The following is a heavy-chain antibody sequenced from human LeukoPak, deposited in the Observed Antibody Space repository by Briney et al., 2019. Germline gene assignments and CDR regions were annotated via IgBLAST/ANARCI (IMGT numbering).Heavy chain of an antibody. V-gene: IGHV4-34*01. CDR3: ARVSIVRGGPDYYFDY. CDR2: INHSGST. D-gene: IGHD3-10*01. CDR1: GGSFSGYY. Sequence: PSETLSLTCAVYGGSFSGYYWSWIRQPPGKGLEWIGEINHSGSTNYNPSLKSRVTISVDTSKNQFSLKLSSVTAADTAVYHCARVSIVRGGPDYYFDYWGQGTLVTVSS. J-gene: IGHJ4*02.